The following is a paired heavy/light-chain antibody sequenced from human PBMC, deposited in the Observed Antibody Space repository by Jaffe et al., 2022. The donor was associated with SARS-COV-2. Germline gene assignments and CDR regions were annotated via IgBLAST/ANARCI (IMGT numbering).Light chain of an antibody. Sequence: QSALTQPPSASGSPGQSVTISCTGTSSDISGHNYVSWYQQHPGKAPKLIIYEVSKRPSGVPDRFSGSKSGNTASLTVSGLQADDEADYYCGSYAPPHRVFGGGTKLTVL. CDR1: SSDISGHNY. V-gene: IGLV2-8*01. J-gene: IGLJ3*02. CDR2: EVS. CDR3: GSYAPPHRV.
Heavy chain of an antibody. CDR2: IGDRDNT. CDR1: GFTFSSSA. CDR3: AKGWFWADS. D-gene: IGHD3-10*01. Sequence: EVQVLESGGGLVQPGGSLRLSCETSGFTFSSSALNWVRQAPGKGLEWVSTIGDRDNTYYAEPVRGRFTMSRDLSKSTVFLQMNSLRADDTAVYYCAKGWFWADSWGQGTLVTVSS. V-gene: IGHV3-23*01. J-gene: IGHJ4*02.